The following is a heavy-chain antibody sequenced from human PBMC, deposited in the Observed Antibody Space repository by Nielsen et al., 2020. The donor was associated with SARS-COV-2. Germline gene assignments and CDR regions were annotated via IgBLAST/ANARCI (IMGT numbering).Heavy chain of an antibody. CDR2: ISWNSGSI. CDR1: GFTFDDYA. Sequence: GGSLRLSCAASGFTFDDYAMHWVRQAPGKGLEWVSGISWNSGSIGYADSVKGRFTISRDNAKNSLYLQMNSLRAEDPALYYCAKDMGPVIWYFDLWGRGTLVTVSS. D-gene: IGHD3-10*01. V-gene: IGHV3-9*01. CDR3: AKDMGPVIWYFDL. J-gene: IGHJ2*01.